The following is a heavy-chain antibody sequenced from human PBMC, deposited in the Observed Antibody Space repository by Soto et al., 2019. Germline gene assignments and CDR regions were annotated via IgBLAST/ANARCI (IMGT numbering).Heavy chain of an antibody. J-gene: IGHJ4*02. CDR1: GFTFSSYA. Sequence: EVQLLESGGGLVQPGGSLRLSCAASGFTFSSYAMSWVRQAPGKGLEWVSAISGSGGSTYYADSVKGRFTISRDNSKNTRYLQMNSLRAEDTAVYYCAKGSYSSGWYGWADYWGQGTLVTVSS. CDR2: ISGSGGST. CDR3: AKGSYSSGWYGWADY. D-gene: IGHD6-19*01. V-gene: IGHV3-23*01.